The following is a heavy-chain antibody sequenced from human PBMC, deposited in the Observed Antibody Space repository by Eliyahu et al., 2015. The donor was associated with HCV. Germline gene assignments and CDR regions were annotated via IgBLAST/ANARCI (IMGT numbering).Heavy chain of an antibody. J-gene: IGHJ5*02. V-gene: IGHV1-69*01. Sequence: QVQLVQSGAEVKKPGSSVKVSCKASGGTFSSYAISWVRQAPGQGLEWMGGIIPIFGTANYAQKFQGRVTITADESTSTAYMELSSLRSEDTAVYYCARALITIFAGDPYSNWFDPWGQGTLVTVSS. CDR2: IIPIFGTA. CDR1: GGTFSSYA. CDR3: ARALITIFAGDPYSNWFDP. D-gene: IGHD3-3*01.